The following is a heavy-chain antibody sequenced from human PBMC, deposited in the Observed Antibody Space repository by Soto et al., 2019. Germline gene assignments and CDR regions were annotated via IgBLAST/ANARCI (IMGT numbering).Heavy chain of an antibody. J-gene: IGHJ3*02. D-gene: IGHD3-22*01. CDR3: AREAYDSSGSPVSAAFDI. CDR1: GGTFSSYA. CDR2: IIPIFGTA. V-gene: IGHV1-69*13. Sequence: ASVKVSCKASGGTFSSYAISWVRQAPGQGLEWMGGIIPIFGTANYAQKFQGRVTITADESTSTAYMELSSLRSEDTAVYYCAREAYDSSGSPVSAAFDIWGQGTMVTVSS.